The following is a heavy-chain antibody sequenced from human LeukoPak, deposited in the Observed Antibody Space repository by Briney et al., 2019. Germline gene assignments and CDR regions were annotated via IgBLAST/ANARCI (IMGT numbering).Heavy chain of an antibody. V-gene: IGHV4-59*01. CDR1: GGSMNNYY. CDR2: IFYSGST. Sequence: KPSETLSLTCTVSGGSMNNYYWTWIRQPPGNGLEWIAYIFYSGSTNYNPSLKSRVTISVDTSKNQFSLKLNSVTAADTAVYYCARLRGSYFPDFWGQGTLVTVSS. J-gene: IGHJ4*02. D-gene: IGHD1-26*01. CDR3: ARLRGSYFPDF.